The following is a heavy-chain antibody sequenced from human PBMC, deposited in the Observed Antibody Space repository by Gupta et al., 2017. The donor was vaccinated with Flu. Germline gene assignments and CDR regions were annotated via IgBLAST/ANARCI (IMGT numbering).Heavy chain of an antibody. Sequence: EVQLVESGGGLVQPGRSLRLSCAASGFTFDDYAMHWVRHAPGKGLEWVSGISWNSGSIGYADSVKGRFTISRDNAKNSLYLQMNSLRAEDTALYYCAKGIPYYYDSSDTPGAFDIWGQGTMVTVSS. CDR3: AKGIPYYYDSSDTPGAFDI. CDR2: ISWNSGSI. J-gene: IGHJ3*02. V-gene: IGHV3-9*01. D-gene: IGHD3-22*01. CDR1: GFTFDDYA.